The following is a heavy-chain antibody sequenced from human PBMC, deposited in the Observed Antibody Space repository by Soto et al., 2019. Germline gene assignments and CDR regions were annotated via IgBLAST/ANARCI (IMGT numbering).Heavy chain of an antibody. J-gene: IGHJ5*02. CDR2: ISSSSSYI. CDR3: ASGIAARPKWFDP. Sequence: GGSLRRSCAASGFTFSSYSMNWVRQAPGKGLEWVSSISSSSSYIYYADSVKGRFTISRDNAKSSLYLQMNSLRAEDTAVYYCASGIAARPKWFDPWGQGTRVTVSS. CDR1: GFTFSSYS. D-gene: IGHD6-6*01. V-gene: IGHV3-21*01.